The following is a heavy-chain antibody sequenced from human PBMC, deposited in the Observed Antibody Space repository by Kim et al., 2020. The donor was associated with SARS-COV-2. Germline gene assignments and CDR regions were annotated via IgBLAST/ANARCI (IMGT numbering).Heavy chain of an antibody. V-gene: IGHV1-46*01. Sequence: ASVKVSCKASGYTFTSYYMHWVRQAPGQGLEWMGIINPNAGSTSYAQKFKGRVTITRDTSTSTAYMELSSLKSEDTAVYYCANWGQPGIAATGTSLDAFAIWGHGALLSVSS. CDR1: GYTFTSYY. CDR2: INPNAGST. D-gene: IGHD6-13*01. CDR3: ANWGQPGIAATGTSLDAFAI. J-gene: IGHJ3*02.